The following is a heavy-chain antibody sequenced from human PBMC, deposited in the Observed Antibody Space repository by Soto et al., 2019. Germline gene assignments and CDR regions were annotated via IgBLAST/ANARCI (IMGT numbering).Heavy chain of an antibody. CDR3: ARCKLIYGGCQFDY. V-gene: IGHV4-39*01. D-gene: IGHD5-12*01. Sequence: SETLSLTCTVSGGSISSSSYYWGWIRQPPGKGLEWIGSIYYSGSTYYNPSLKSRVTISVDTSKNQFSLKLSSVTAADTAVYYCARCKLIYGGCQFDYWGRGTLVTVSS. CDR1: GGSISSSSYY. J-gene: IGHJ4*02. CDR2: IYYSGST.